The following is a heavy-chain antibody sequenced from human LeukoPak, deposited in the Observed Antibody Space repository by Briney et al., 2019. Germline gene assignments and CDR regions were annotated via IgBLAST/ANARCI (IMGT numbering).Heavy chain of an antibody. V-gene: IGHV1-46*01. Sequence: ASVKVSCKASGYTFTTYYMHWVRQAPGQGLEWMGIINPGGGSTSYAQKFQGRVTMTRDTSTNTVYMELSSLRFEDTAVYYCARGGTYYYDSMAYWGQGTLVTVSS. CDR3: ARGGTYYYDSMAY. CDR1: GYTFTTYY. J-gene: IGHJ4*02. D-gene: IGHD3-22*01. CDR2: INPGGGST.